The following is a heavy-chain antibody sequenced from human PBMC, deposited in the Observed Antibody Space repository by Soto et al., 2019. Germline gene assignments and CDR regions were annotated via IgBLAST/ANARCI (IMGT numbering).Heavy chain of an antibody. V-gene: IGHV3-23*01. CDR2: FRTGGDDGTT. J-gene: IGHJ4*02. D-gene: IGHD3-10*01. CDR1: GFTFSSYS. Sequence: GALRLSGAASGFTFSSYSMSWVRQGPGKGLEWVSGFRTGGDDGTTYYADSVKGRFTISRDNSKNTLFLQMNSLRAEDTAIYYCAKKVNSGPGSHYFDYWGQGTLVTVSS. CDR3: AKKVNSGPGSHYFDY.